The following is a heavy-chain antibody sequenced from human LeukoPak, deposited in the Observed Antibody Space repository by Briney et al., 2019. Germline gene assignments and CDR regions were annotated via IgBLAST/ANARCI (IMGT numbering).Heavy chain of an antibody. V-gene: IGHV1-46*01. CDR2: INPSGGST. CDR3: ARDGHSSGYYAY. CDR1: GYTFTSYY. Sequence: ASVKVSCKASGYTFTSYYMHWVRQAPGQGLEWMGIINPSGGSTSYAQKFQGRVTMHRDMSTSTVYMELSSLRSEDTAVYYCARDGHSSGYYAYWGQGTLVIVSS. D-gene: IGHD3-22*01. J-gene: IGHJ4*02.